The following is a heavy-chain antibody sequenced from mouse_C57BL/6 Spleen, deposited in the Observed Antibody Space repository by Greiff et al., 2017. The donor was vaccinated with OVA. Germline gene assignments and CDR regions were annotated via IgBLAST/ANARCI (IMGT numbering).Heavy chain of an antibody. CDR2: INPSNGGT. D-gene: IGHD1-1*01. Sequence: VQLQQPGTELVKPGASVKLSCTASGYTFTSYWMHWVKQRPGQGLEWIGNINPSNGGTNYNEKFKSKATLTVDKSSSTAYMQLSSLTSEDSAVYYCARDPYYGSSHFDYWGQGTTLTVSS. CDR3: ARDPYYGSSHFDY. CDR1: GYTFTSYW. J-gene: IGHJ2*01. V-gene: IGHV1-53*01.